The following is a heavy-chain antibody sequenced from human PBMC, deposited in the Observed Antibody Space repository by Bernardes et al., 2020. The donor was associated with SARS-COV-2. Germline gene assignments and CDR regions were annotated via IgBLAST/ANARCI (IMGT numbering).Heavy chain of an antibody. CDR3: VREPPAYILTGPPDY. CDR1: GYMFSNYN. J-gene: IGHJ4*02. V-gene: IGHV1-3*01. CDR2: IYGGNGNT. Sequence: ASVKVSCKASGYMFSNYNMHWVRQAPGQRLEWMGWIYGGNGNTKYSENFQDRVTITRDTSASTAYMELSSLRFEDTAVYYCVREPPAYILTGPPDYWGQGTRVTGSS. D-gene: IGHD3-9*01.